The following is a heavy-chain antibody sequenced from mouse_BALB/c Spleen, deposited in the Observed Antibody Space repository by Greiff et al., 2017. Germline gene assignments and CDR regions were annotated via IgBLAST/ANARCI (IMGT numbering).Heavy chain of an antibody. CDR2: INSNGGST. D-gene: IGHD1-1*01. CDR1: GFTFSSYY. V-gene: IGHV5-6-2*01. Sequence: EVMLVESGGGLVKLGGSLKLSCAASGFTFSSYYMSWVRQTPEKRLELVAAINSNGGSTYYPDTVKGRFTISRDNAKNTLYLQMSSLKSEDTALYYCARIPGSYYAMDYWGQGTSVTVSS. CDR3: ARIPGSYYAMDY. J-gene: IGHJ4*01.